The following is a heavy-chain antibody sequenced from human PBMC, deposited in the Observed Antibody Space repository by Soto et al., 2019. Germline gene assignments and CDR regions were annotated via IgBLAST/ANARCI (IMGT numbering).Heavy chain of an antibody. D-gene: IGHD3-9*01. Sequence: QVQLVQSGAEVKKPGASVKVSCEVSGYTFTSYGITWVRQAPGQGLEWMGWISGYNGNTKYPQKFQDRVTMTTDTATSTAYMELRSLRSDDTAVYYCARGTHYDCLTGPNYFDYWGQGTLVVVYS. CDR2: ISGYNGNT. CDR1: GYTFTSYG. CDR3: ARGTHYDCLTGPNYFDY. J-gene: IGHJ4*02. V-gene: IGHV1-18*01.